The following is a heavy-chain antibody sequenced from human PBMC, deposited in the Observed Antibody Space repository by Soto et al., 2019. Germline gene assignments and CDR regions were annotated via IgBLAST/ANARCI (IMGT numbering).Heavy chain of an antibody. CDR2: INPDNGNT. V-gene: IGHV1-3*01. CDR1: GYTFTRYT. D-gene: IGHD2-15*01. J-gene: IGHJ5*02. Sequence: ASVKVSCKASGYTFTRYTMNWVRQAPGQRLEWMGWINPDNGNTKSSQKFQDRVIITRDTSASTAYMDLSSLRSEDTAVYYCAGGIATGQLDPWGQGTLVTVSS. CDR3: AGGIATGQLDP.